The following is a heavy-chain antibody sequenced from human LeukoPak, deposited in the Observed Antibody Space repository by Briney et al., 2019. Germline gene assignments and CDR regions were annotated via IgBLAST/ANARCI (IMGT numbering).Heavy chain of an antibody. CDR3: ARDSRSYSSGWLILDY. D-gene: IGHD6-19*01. V-gene: IGHV3-30*04. CDR2: ISYDGSNK. CDR1: GFTFSSYA. J-gene: IGHJ4*02. Sequence: GRSLRLSCAASGFTFSSYAMHWVRQAPGKGLEWVAVISYDGSNKYYADSVKGRFTISRDNSKNTLYLQMNSLRAEDTAVYYCARDSRSYSSGWLILDYWGQGTLVTVSS.